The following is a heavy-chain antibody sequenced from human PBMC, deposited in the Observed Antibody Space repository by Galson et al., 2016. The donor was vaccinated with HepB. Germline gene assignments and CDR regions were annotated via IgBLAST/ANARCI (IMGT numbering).Heavy chain of an antibody. V-gene: IGHV3-48*03. CDR2: IDSGSTTI. D-gene: IGHD5-18*01. Sequence: SLRLSCATSGFTFSGYNMNWVRQAPGRRLEWVSYIDSGSTTIFYADSVKGRFTISRDNAKNSLYLQMNSLRAEGTALYYCVRESPGVSSYGSVDYWGQGTLVTVSS. CDR1: GFTFSGYN. J-gene: IGHJ4*02. CDR3: VRESPGVSSYGSVDY.